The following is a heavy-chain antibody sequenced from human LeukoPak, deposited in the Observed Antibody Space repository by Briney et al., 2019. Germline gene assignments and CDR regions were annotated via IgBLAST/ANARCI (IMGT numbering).Heavy chain of an antibody. J-gene: IGHJ3*02. CDR1: GGTFISYA. D-gene: IGHD3-10*01. CDR2: IIPIFGTA. Sequence: ASVKVSCKASGGTFISYAISWVRQAPGQGLERMGGIIPIFGTANYAQKFQGRVTITTDESTSTAYMELSSLRSEDTAVYYCAKGTMGDDFDIWGQGTMVTVSS. V-gene: IGHV1-69*05. CDR3: AKGTMGDDFDI.